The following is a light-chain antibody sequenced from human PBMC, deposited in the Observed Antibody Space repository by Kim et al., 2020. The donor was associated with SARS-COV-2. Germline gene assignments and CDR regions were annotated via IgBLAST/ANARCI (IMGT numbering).Light chain of an antibody. CDR3: QSLDTRGTWV. Sequence: SYELTQPPSVSVSPGQTARMSCSGDELPKQYAYWYQQKPGQAPVLVMFQDSKRPSGIPERFSGSSMGTRVTLTITSVQPEDEADYYCQSLDTRGTWVFVG. CDR2: QDS. CDR1: ELPKQY. J-gene: IGLJ3*02. V-gene: IGLV3-25*03.